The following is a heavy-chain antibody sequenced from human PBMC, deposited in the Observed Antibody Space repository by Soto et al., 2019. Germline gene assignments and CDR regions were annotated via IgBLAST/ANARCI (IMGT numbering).Heavy chain of an antibody. CDR1: GGSFSGYY. CDR2: INHSGST. Sequence: SETLSLTCAVYGGSFSGYYWSWISQHPGKGLEWIGEINHSGSTNYNPSLKSRVTISVDTSKNQFSLKLSSVTAADTAVHYCARGQHDYIWGSYKQRAVPPNENGAAYYYMDVWGKGATVTVSS. D-gene: IGHD3-16*01. J-gene: IGHJ6*03. V-gene: IGHV4-34*01. CDR3: ARGQHDYIWGSYKQRAVPPNENGAAYYYMDV.